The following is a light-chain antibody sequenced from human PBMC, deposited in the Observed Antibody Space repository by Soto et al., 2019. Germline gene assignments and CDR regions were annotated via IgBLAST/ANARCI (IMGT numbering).Light chain of an antibody. CDR3: QQYQNWLWT. Sequence: IAMTQSPATVSVSPGERATLSCRASLRISSNLAWYQQKPGQAPRLLIYGASTRATGIPDRFSGSGPGTEFPLSISSLQSEDSAVYYCQQYQNWLWTFVQGTKVEIK. CDR2: GAS. V-gene: IGKV3-15*01. CDR1: LRISSN. J-gene: IGKJ1*01.